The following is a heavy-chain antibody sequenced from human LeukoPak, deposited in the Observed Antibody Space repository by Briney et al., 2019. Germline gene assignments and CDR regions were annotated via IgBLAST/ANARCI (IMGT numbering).Heavy chain of an antibody. V-gene: IGHV3-23*01. J-gene: IGHJ5*01. D-gene: IGHD1-26*01. CDR2: VSGSGVST. CDR1: GFTFSSSG. Sequence: PGGSLRLSCVASGFTFSSSGMSCVRQAPGKGLEWVADVSGSGVSTYYADSVKGRFTISRDNSKTAVYLQMNSLRAEDTAVYYCAKVGGANWFDSWGQGTLVTVSS. CDR3: AKVGGANWFDS.